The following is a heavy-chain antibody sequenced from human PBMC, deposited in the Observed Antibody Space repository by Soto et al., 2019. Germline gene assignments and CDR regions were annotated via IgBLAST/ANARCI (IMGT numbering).Heavy chain of an antibody. V-gene: IGHV4-34*01. Sequence: SETLSLSCTVYGGSFSCDYWSWIRQPPGKGLELIGEINHSGRTNYNPSLKSRVNISVDTSKNQFSLKLSAVTAADAAVYYCARVLMITFGGVIVRRYGMDVWGQGTTVT. CDR3: ARVLMITFGGVIVRRYGMDV. D-gene: IGHD3-16*02. CDR1: GGSFSCDY. J-gene: IGHJ6*02. CDR2: INHSGRT.